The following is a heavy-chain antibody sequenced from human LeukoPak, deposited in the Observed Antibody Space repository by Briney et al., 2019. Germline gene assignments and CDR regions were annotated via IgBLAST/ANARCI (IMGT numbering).Heavy chain of an antibody. CDR1: GFTFSSYS. D-gene: IGHD3-3*01. CDR2: ISYDGSNK. CDR3: ARKILLYDFWSGYYDY. Sequence: PGGSLRLSCAASGFTFSSYSMNWVRQAPGKGLEWVAVISYDGSNKYYADSVKGRFTISRDNSKNTLYLQMNSLRAEDTAVYYCARKILLYDFWSGYYDYWGQGTLVTVSS. J-gene: IGHJ4*02. V-gene: IGHV3-30*03.